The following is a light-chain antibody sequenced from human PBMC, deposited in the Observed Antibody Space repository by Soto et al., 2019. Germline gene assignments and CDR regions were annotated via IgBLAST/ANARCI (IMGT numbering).Light chain of an antibody. CDR1: QDIAGY. J-gene: IGKJ5*01. CDR2: AAS. Sequence: GARVIIACRASQDIAGYLAWYQHKPGRAPELLIRAASSLQSGVPSRFSGSGSGTDFTLTINSLQPEDFATYYCQQAYSFPVTFCQGRRLEIK. CDR3: QQAYSFPVT. V-gene: IGKV1D-12*01.